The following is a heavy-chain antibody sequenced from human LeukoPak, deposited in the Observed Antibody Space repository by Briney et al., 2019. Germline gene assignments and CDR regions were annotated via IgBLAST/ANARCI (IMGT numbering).Heavy chain of an antibody. Sequence: GGSLRLSCAASGFTFDDYAMHWVRQAPGKGLECVSGISWNSGSIGYADSVKGRFTISRDNAKNSLYLRMNSLRAEDTALYYCAKDEVSSGWFDAFDIWGQGTMVTVSS. D-gene: IGHD6-19*01. CDR1: GFTFDDYA. V-gene: IGHV3-9*01. J-gene: IGHJ3*02. CDR2: ISWNSGSI. CDR3: AKDEVSSGWFDAFDI.